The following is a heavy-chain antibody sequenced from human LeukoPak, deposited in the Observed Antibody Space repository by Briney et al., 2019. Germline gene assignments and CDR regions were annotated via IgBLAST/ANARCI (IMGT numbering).Heavy chain of an antibody. CDR2: INHSGST. CDR3: ARGFPANRGYYYDSSGYYFDY. D-gene: IGHD3-22*01. CDR1: GGSFSGYY. Sequence: SETLSLTCAVYGGSFSGYYWSWIRQPPGKGLEWIGEINHSGSTNYNPSLKSRVTISVDTSKNQFSLKLSSVIAADTAVYYRARGFPANRGYYYDSSGYYFDYWGQGTLVTVSS. V-gene: IGHV4-34*01. J-gene: IGHJ4*02.